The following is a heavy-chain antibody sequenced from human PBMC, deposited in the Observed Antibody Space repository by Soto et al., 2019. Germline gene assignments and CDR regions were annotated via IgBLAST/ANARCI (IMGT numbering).Heavy chain of an antibody. J-gene: IGHJ4*02. CDR3: ARGSLAPGY. CDR1: GYTFTSYG. V-gene: IGHV1-8*02. D-gene: IGHD3-16*01. Sequence: ASVKGTCKASGYTFTSYGISWVRQATGQGLEWMGWMSANNGNTGYAQNFRGRVTMTTNTSISTAYMELSSLRSEDTAVYYCARGSLAPGYWGQGTLVTV. CDR2: MSANNGNT.